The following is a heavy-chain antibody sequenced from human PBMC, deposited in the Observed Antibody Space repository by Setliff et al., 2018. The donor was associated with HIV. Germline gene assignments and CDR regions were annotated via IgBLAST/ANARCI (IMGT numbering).Heavy chain of an antibody. CDR1: GGSLSGYY. Sequence: SETLSLTCAVYGGSLSGYYWSWIRQAPGKGLEWIGEINHRGRTRYNPSLKSRVTISVETSKSQFSLRLNSVTATDTALYYCARGRFHRLHRPYSGSGSLGIQYFDYWGQGTLVTVSS. J-gene: IGHJ4*02. CDR3: ARGRFHRLHRPYSGSGSLGIQYFDY. D-gene: IGHD3-10*01. V-gene: IGHV4-34*01. CDR2: INHRGRT.